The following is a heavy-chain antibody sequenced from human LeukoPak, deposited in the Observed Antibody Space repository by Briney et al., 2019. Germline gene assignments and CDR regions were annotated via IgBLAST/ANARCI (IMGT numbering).Heavy chain of an antibody. CDR2: INPNSGGT. V-gene: IGHV1-2*02. CDR3: ASASSPSYYYYYMDV. CDR1: GYTFTGYY. J-gene: IGHJ6*03. D-gene: IGHD2-15*01. Sequence: ASVKVSCKASGYTFTGYYMHWVRQAPGHGLEWMGWINPNSGGTNYAQKFQGRVTMTRETSISTAYMELSRMRSDDTAVYYCASASSPSYYYYYMDVWGKGTTVTVSS.